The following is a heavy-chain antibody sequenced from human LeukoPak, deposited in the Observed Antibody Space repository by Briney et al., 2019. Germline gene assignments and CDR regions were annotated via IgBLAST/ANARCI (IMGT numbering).Heavy chain of an antibody. CDR1: GGTFSSHA. V-gene: IGHV1-69*05. Sequence: SVKVSCKASGGTFSSHAIAWVRQAPGQGPEWMGGIIPISGTANYAQKFQGRVTITTDESTSTAYMELSSLRSEDTAVYYCARGCSSTSCRAYMDVWGKGTTVTVSS. CDR3: ARGCSSTSCRAYMDV. CDR2: IIPISGTA. D-gene: IGHD2-2*01. J-gene: IGHJ6*03.